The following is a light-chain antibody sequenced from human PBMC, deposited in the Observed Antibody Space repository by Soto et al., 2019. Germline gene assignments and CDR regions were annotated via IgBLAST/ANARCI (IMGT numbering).Light chain of an antibody. J-gene: IGKJ4*01. Sequence: DIVMTQSPLSLPVTPGEPASISCRSSQSLLHSGGRYYLDWYLQKPGQSPQLLIYLGSHRASGVPDRFSGSGSGTDFTLTISRVEAEDVGIYYCIQALQTPFTFGGGTRAEIK. V-gene: IGKV2-28*01. CDR1: QSLLHSGGRYY. CDR3: IQALQTPFT. CDR2: LGS.